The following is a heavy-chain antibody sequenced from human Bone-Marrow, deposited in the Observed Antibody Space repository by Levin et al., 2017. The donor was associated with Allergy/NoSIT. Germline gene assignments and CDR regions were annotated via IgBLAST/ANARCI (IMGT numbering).Heavy chain of an antibody. CDR3: AREGRFLEWGVAGDYYYGMDV. J-gene: IGHJ6*02. V-gene: IGHV3-48*03. CDR1: EFTMKDHE. D-gene: IGHD3-3*01. CDR2: ISPSGNTI. Sequence: PGGSLRLSCAASEFTMKDHEMNWVRQAPGKGLEWLSYISPSGNTIFYADSVKGRFTISRDDSKNSLFLEMNSLRVEDTAVYYCAREGRFLEWGVAGDYYYGMDVWGQGTTVAVS.